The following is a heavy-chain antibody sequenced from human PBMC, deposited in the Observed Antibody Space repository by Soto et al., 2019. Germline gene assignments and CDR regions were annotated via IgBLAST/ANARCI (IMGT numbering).Heavy chain of an antibody. D-gene: IGHD3-22*01. CDR3: SKDDSNRWYNYYAMDV. CDR1: GFTFYKYG. Sequence: QVQLVESGGGVVQPGRSLRLSCAASGFTFYKYGMHWVRQAPGKGLEWVALISHDGSNKYYVDSMKGRFTIARDNSKNTVFLQMNSLRPEDTALYFCSKDDSNRWYNYYAMDVLGQGTTVTVSS. CDR2: ISHDGSNK. V-gene: IGHV3-30*18. J-gene: IGHJ6*02.